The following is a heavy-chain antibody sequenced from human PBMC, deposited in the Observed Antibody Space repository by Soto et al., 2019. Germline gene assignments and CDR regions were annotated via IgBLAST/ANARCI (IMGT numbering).Heavy chain of an antibody. J-gene: IGHJ6*02. CDR1: GFSFNTYD. D-gene: IGHD2-8*01. CDR3: ARLSGADPHYYYGMDV. CDR2: ISGTGAKT. V-gene: IGHV3-23*01. Sequence: EVQVLGSGGGLVQPGGSLRLSCAASGFSFNTYDMKWVRQAPGKGPQWVSAISGTGAKTYYVDSVKGRFTISRDNSKNALYLQMIGLRAEDTAIYYCARLSGADPHYYYGMDVWGQGTTVTVSS.